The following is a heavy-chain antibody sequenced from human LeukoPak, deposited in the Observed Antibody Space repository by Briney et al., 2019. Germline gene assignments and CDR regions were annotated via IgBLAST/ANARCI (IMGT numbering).Heavy chain of an antibody. V-gene: IGHV1-18*01. D-gene: IGHD6-13*01. CDR2: ISAYNGNT. J-gene: IGHJ4*02. Sequence: GASVKVSCKASGYTFTSYGISWVRQAPGQGLEWMGWISAYNGNTNYAQKLQGRVTMTTDTSTSTAYMELSSLRSEDTAVYYCARDIAAAGTAPDFDYWGQGTLVTVSS. CDR1: GYTFTSYG. CDR3: ARDIAAAGTAPDFDY.